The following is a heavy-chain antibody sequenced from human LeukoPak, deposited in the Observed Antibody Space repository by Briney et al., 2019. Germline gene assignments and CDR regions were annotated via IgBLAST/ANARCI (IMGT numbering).Heavy chain of an antibody. CDR3: ARDLRYYGMDV. CDR2: IYYSGST. CDR1: GGSISSYY. Sequence: SETLSLTCTVSGGSISSYYWSRIRQPPGKGLEWIGYIYYSGSTNGNPSLKSRVTISVDTSKNQFSLKLSSVTAADTAVYYCARDLRYYGMDVWGQGTTVTVSS. J-gene: IGHJ6*02. V-gene: IGHV4-59*01.